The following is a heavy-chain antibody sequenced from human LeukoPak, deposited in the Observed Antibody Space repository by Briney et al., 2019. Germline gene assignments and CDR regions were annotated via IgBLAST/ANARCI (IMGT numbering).Heavy chain of an antibody. Sequence: ASVKVSCKASGGTFSSYAISWVRQAPGQGLEWMGGIIPIFGTANYAQKFQGRVTITADESTSTAYMELSSLRSDDTAVYYCARRVATVVGYYYYYMDVWGKGTTVTVSS. CDR2: IIPIFGTA. V-gene: IGHV1-69*13. CDR1: GGTFSSYA. J-gene: IGHJ6*03. D-gene: IGHD5-12*01. CDR3: ARRVATVVGYYYYYMDV.